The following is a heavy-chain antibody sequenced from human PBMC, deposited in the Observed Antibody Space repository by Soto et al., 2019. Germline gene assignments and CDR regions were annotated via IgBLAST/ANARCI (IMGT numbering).Heavy chain of an antibody. CDR2: SRNKANSYTT. D-gene: IGHD1-26*01. V-gene: IGHV3-72*01. J-gene: IGHJ4*02. Sequence: EVQLGESGGGLVQPGGSLRLSCAASGFSFSDHYMDWVRQAPGKGLEWVGRSRNKANSYTTEYAASVKGRFNISRDDSKTSLYLQMNRLNTQDPAVYYCARLVGTATTFDSWGQGTLVTVSS. CDR3: ARLVGTATTFDS. CDR1: GFSFSDHY.